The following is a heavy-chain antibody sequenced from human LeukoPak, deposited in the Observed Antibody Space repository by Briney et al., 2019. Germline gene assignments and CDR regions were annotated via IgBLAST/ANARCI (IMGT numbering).Heavy chain of an antibody. CDR2: IYTSGST. CDR1: GGSISSYY. Sequence: SETLSLTCTVSGGSISSYYWSWIRQPARKGLEWIGRIYTSGSTNYNPSLKSRVTMSVDTSKNQFSLKLSSVTAADTAVYYCARDQNPGVYFDYWGQGTLVTVSS. D-gene: IGHD1-14*01. CDR3: ARDQNPGVYFDY. J-gene: IGHJ4*02. V-gene: IGHV4-4*07.